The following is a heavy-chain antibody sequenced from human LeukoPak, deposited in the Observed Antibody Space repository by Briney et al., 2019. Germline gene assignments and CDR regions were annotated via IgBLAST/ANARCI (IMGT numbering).Heavy chain of an antibody. CDR2: ISSSSSYI. CDR3: AKSGLNRFDY. V-gene: IGHV3-21*04. CDR1: GFTFSSYS. J-gene: IGHJ4*02. Sequence: PGGSLRLSCAGSGFTFSSYSMNWVRQAPGKGLEWVSSISSSSSYIYYADSVKGRFTISRDNARNSLYLQMNSLRAEDTAVYYCAKSGLNRFDYWGQGTLVTVSS. D-gene: IGHD2-15*01.